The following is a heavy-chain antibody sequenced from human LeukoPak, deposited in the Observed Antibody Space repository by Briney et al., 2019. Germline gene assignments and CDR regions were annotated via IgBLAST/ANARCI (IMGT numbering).Heavy chain of an antibody. V-gene: IGHV1-69*05. CDR1: GGTFSSYT. CDR2: IIPIFGTT. CDR3: TKTGGSSWYDY. Sequence: SVKVSCKASGGTFSSYTINWVRQAPGQGLEWMGGIIPIFGTTNYAQKFQGRVTMTRDTSTSTVYMELSSLRSEDTAVYYCTKTGGSSWYDYWGQGTLVTVSS. J-gene: IGHJ4*02. D-gene: IGHD6-13*01.